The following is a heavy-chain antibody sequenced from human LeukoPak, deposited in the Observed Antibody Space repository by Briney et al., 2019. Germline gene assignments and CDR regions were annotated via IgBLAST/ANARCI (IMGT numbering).Heavy chain of an antibody. V-gene: IGHV1-69*01. CDR2: IIPIFGTA. CDR3: ARGREEMATTGDFDY. D-gene: IGHD5-24*01. CDR1: RGTFSSYA. J-gene: IGHJ4*02. Sequence: SVKVSCKASRGTFSSYAISWVRQAPGQGLEWMGGIIPIFGTANYAQKFQGRVTITADESTSTAYMELSSLRSEDTAVYYCARGREEMATTGDFDYWGQGTLVTVSS.